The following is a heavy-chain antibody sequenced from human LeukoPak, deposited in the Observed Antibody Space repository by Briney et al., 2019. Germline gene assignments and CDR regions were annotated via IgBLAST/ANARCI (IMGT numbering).Heavy chain of an antibody. D-gene: IGHD6-6*01. CDR2: ISGSGGST. J-gene: IGHJ4*02. V-gene: IGHV3-23*01. CDR1: GFTFSSYA. Sequence: PGGSLRLSCAASGFTFSSYAMSWVRQAPGKGLEWVSAISGSGGSTYFADSVKGRFTISRDNSKNTLYLQMNSLRAEDTAVYYCAKRAAYSSSSWVDYWGQGTLVTVSS. CDR3: AKRAAYSSSSWVDY.